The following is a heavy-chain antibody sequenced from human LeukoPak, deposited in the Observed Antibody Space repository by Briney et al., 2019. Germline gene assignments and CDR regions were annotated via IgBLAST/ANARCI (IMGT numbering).Heavy chain of an antibody. D-gene: IGHD2-15*01. V-gene: IGHV3-23*01. CDR3: AKDDFIVVVVAATPFDY. CDR2: ISGSGGST. Sequence: PGGSLRLSCAASGFTFSSYAMSWVRQAPGKGLEWVSAISGSGGSTYCADSVKGRFTISRDNSKNTLYLQMNSLRAEDTAVYYCAKDDFIVVVVAATPFDYWGQGTLVTVSS. J-gene: IGHJ4*02. CDR1: GFTFSSYA.